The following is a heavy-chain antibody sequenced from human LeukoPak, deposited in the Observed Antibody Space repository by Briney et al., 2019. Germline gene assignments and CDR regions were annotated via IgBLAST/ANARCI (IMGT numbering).Heavy chain of an antibody. Sequence: GGSLRLSCAASGFTFSNYAMSWVRQTPGKGLEWVSTIGNTGENTHYADSVKGRFTISRDNSKNMLFLQMNSLRVDDTAIYYCAKDCCDYAPLDHWGQGTQVTVSS. CDR3: AKDCCDYAPLDH. D-gene: IGHD4/OR15-4a*01. J-gene: IGHJ4*02. CDR2: IGNTGENT. V-gene: IGHV3-23*01. CDR1: GFTFSNYA.